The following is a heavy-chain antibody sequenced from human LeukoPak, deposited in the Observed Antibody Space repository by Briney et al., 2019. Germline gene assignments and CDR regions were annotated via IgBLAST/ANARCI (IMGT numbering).Heavy chain of an antibody. CDR2: IYYSGST. V-gene: IGHV4-59*12. CDR3: ARARYYYYYYMDV. CDR1: GGSISSYY. Sequence: PSETLSLTCTVSGGSISSYYWSWIRQPPGKGLEWIGYIYYSGSTYYNPPLKSRVTISVDTSKNQFSLKLSSVTAADTAVYYCARARYYYYYYMDVWGKGTTVTVSS. J-gene: IGHJ6*03.